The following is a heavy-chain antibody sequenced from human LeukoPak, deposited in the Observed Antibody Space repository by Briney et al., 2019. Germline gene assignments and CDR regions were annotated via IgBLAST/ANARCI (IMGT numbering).Heavy chain of an antibody. CDR1: GFSFDDYT. V-gene: IGHV3-9*01. CDR3: ARVLRYCSGGNCYSGGLGYMDV. Sequence: GRSLRLSCSASGFSFDDYTMHWVRQAPGKGLEWVSSIFWDSSRVAYADSVKGRFTISRDNANNSLYLQMNSLRDEDTAVYYCARVLRYCSGGNCYSGGLGYMDVWGKGTTVTISS. D-gene: IGHD2-15*01. J-gene: IGHJ6*03. CDR2: IFWDSSRV.